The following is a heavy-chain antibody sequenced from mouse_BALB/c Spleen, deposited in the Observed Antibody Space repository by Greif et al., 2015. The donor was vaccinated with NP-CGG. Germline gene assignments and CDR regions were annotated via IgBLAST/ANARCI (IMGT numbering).Heavy chain of an antibody. J-gene: IGHJ4*01. CDR2: ISDGGSYT. D-gene: IGHD2-10*02. Sequence: EVNVVESGGGLVKPGGSLKLSCAASGFTFSDYYMYWVRQTPEKRLEWVATISDGGSYTYYPDSVKGRFTISRDNAKNNLYLQMSSLKSEDTAMYYRARYGNYGAMDYWGQGTSVTVSS. V-gene: IGHV5-4*02. CDR1: GFTFSDYY. CDR3: ARYGNYGAMDY.